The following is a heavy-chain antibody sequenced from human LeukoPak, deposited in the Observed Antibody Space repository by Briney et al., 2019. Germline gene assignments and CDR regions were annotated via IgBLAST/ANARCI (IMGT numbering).Heavy chain of an antibody. D-gene: IGHD2-15*01. CDR3: LGYCSGNNCYSGGY. CDR2: MSYDGNKK. CDR1: GLTFSSYA. V-gene: IGHV3-30-3*01. J-gene: IGHJ4*02. Sequence: GGSLRLSCAASGLTFSSYAMHWVRQAPGKGLEWVAVMSYDGNKKYYADSVKGRFTISRDNSKNTQSLQMNSLRAEDTAVYYCLGYCSGNNCYSGGYWGQGTLVTVSS.